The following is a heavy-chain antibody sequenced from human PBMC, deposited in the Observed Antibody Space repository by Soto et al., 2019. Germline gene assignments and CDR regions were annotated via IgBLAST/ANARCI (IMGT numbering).Heavy chain of an antibody. CDR1: GATFNFYS. CDR2: VNPIVSMS. Sequence: QVQLVQSGAEVKRPGSSVKVSCKASGATFNFYSINWVRQAPGLGLEWMGRVNPIVSMSNYAQKLQGRVTMTPDNSTSTAYMELSSLRSEDTAIYYCASSYGSGYRAFDYWGQGALVTVSS. V-gene: IGHV1-69*02. CDR3: ASSYGSGYRAFDY. D-gene: IGHD3-10*01. J-gene: IGHJ4*02.